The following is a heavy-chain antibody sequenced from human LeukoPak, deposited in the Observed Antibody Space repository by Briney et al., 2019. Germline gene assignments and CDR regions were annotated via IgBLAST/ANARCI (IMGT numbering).Heavy chain of an antibody. CDR2: IKQDGSEK. D-gene: IGHD2-15*01. Sequence: GGSLRLSCAVSGFTFSTYWMSWVRQAPGKGLEWVANIKQDGSEKYYVDSVKGRSTISRDNAKNSMYLQMNSLRVEDTAVYYCARYWSGGSCFDYWGQGTLVIVSS. CDR1: GFTFSTYW. J-gene: IGHJ4*02. CDR3: ARYWSGGSCFDY. V-gene: IGHV3-7*01.